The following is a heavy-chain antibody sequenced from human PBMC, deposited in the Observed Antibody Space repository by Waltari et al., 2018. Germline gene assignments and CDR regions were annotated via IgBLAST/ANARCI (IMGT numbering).Heavy chain of an antibody. CDR2: ISDDETSI. Sequence: EEQLLKSGGGLVQPGDSLRLSCAGSGFRFSNDWRNWVRQAPGKGLVWVARISDDETSISYADSVKGRFTISRDNAKNTVYLQMKRLRVEDTAVYYCARLAPRTYRSPVPGRHYYYGMDVWGQGTTVTVSS. V-gene: IGHV3-74*01. CDR1: GFRFSNDW. D-gene: IGHD3-10*01. J-gene: IGHJ6*02. CDR3: ARLAPRTYRSPVPGRHYYYGMDV.